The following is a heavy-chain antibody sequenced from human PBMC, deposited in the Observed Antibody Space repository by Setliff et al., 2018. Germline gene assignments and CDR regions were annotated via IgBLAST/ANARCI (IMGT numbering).Heavy chain of an antibody. V-gene: IGHV3-74*01. CDR1: GFTFISHW. J-gene: IGHJ3*02. Sequence: GGSLRLSCAAAGFTFISHWMHWVRQAPGKRLMWVSRINNDGSSTTYEDSVKGRFTISRDNSKNTLYLQMNSLRAEDTAVYYCASLQFLGTHDAFDIWGQGTMVTVSS. D-gene: IGHD7-27*01. CDR2: INNDGSST. CDR3: ASLQFLGTHDAFDI.